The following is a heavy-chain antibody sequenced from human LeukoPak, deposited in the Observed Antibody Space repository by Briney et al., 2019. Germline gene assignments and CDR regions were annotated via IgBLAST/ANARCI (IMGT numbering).Heavy chain of an antibody. CDR1: GFTFTSSA. V-gene: IGHV1-58*01. J-gene: IGHJ4*02. Sequence: GASVKVSCKASGFTFTSSAVQWVRQARGQRLEWIGWIVVGSGNTNYAQKFQERVTITRDMSTSTAYMELSSLRSEDTAVYYCARDSGYYDSSGYYPFFDYWGQGTLVTVSS. D-gene: IGHD3-22*01. CDR3: ARDSGYYDSSGYYPFFDY. CDR2: IVVGSGNT.